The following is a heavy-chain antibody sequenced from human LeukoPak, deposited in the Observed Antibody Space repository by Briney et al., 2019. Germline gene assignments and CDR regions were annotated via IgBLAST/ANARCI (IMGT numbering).Heavy chain of an antibody. CDR1: GFTFDDYA. CDR2: ISWNSGSI. V-gene: IGHV3-9*01. CDR3: AKVGPGGDYVHYGMDV. Sequence: GGSLRLSCAASGFTFDDYAMHWVRQAPGKGLEWVSGISWNSGSIGYADSVKGRFTISRDNSKNTLYLQMNSLRAEDTAVYYCAKVGPGGDYVHYGMDVWGQGTTVTVSS. D-gene: IGHD4-17*01. J-gene: IGHJ6*02.